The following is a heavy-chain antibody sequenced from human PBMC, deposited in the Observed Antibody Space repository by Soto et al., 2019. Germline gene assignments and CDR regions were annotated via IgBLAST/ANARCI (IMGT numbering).Heavy chain of an antibody. V-gene: IGHV3-9*03. Sequence: GGSLGISCTASGFTFEDYAMHWVRQAPGKGLEWVSGISWNSGSIGYADSVKGRFTISRDNAKNSLYLQMNSLRAEDMALYYCAKGHSSSWTRGTYFDYWGQGTLVTVSS. CDR2: ISWNSGSI. J-gene: IGHJ4*02. D-gene: IGHD6-13*01. CDR1: GFTFEDYA. CDR3: AKGHSSSWTRGTYFDY.